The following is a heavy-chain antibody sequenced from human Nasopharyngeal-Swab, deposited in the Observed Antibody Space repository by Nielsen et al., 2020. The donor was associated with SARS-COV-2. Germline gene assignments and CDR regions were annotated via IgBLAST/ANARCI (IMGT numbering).Heavy chain of an antibody. J-gene: IGHJ6*02. CDR1: GFSFDYYA. CDR3: AKDLGATTGYYYGMDV. V-gene: IGHV3-43*02. D-gene: IGHD1-26*01. Sequence: GESLKISCASSGFSFDYYALHLVRPAPGKGLEWVSLISGDGGSTYYADSVKGRFTISRDNSKNSLYLQMNSLRTEDTALYYCAKDLGATTGYYYGMDVWGQGTTVTVSS. CDR2: ISGDGGST.